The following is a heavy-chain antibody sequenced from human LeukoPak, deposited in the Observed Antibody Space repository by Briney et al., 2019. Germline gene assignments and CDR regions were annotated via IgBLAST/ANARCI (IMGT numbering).Heavy chain of an antibody. D-gene: IGHD4-23*01. CDR2: INHSGST. V-gene: IGHV4-34*01. CDR3: ARYRAGPSVGYFDY. J-gene: IGHJ4*02. Sequence: PSETLSLTCAVYGGSFSGYYWSWIRQPPGKGLEWIGEINHSGSTNYNPSLKSRVTISVDTSKNQFSLKLSSVTAADTAVYYCARYRAGPSVGYFDYWGQGTLVTVSS. CDR1: GGSFSGYY.